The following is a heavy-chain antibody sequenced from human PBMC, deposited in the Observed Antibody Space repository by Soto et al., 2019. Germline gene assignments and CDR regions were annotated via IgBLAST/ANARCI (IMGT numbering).Heavy chain of an antibody. D-gene: IGHD6-13*01. Sequence: GGSLRLSCAASGFTFSNYAMHWVRQAPGKGLEWVAAIWYDGSNKYYADSMKGRFTISRDNSKHTLYLQMNSLRAEDTAVYFCARVSEIFSSIWYYFDYWGQGALVTVSS. CDR1: GFTFSNYA. CDR3: ARVSEIFSSIWYYFDY. V-gene: IGHV3-33*01. CDR2: IWYDGSNK. J-gene: IGHJ4*02.